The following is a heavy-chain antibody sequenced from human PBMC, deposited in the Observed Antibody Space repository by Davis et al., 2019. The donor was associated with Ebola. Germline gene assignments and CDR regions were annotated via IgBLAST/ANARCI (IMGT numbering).Heavy chain of an antibody. CDR3: AAGVLSTYYYGMDV. CDR1: GYTFTSYD. CDR2: MNPNSGNT. D-gene: IGHD3-9*01. V-gene: IGHV1-8*01. Sequence: AASVKVSCKASGYTFTSYDINWVRQATGQGLEWMGWMNPNSGNTGYAQKFQGRVTMTRNTSISTAYMELSSLRSEDTAVYYCAAGVLSTYYYGMDVWGQGTTVTVSS. J-gene: IGHJ6*02.